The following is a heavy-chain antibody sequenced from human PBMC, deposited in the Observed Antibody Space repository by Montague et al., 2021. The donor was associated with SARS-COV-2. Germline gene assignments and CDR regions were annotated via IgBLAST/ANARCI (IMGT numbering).Heavy chain of an antibody. CDR2: INHSGST. CDR1: GGSISSFY. J-gene: IGHJ6*02. D-gene: IGHD4-11*01. CDR3: ACGEITTRGLIYYYGMDV. Sequence: SETLSLTCTVSGGSISSFYWSWFRQPPGKGLEWIGEINHSGSTNYNPSLKSRVTISVDTSKNQFSLRLSSVTAADTAVYYCACGEITTRGLIYYYGMDVWGQGTTVTVSS. V-gene: IGHV4-34*01.